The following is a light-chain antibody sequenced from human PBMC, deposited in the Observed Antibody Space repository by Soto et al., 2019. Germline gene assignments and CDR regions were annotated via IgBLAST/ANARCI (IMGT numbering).Light chain of an antibody. J-gene: IGLJ2*01. CDR2: GDN. Sequence: QPVLTQPPSVSGAPGQRVTIPCTGSSSNIGSFYDVHWYQQLPGAVPKLLIYGDNNRPSGVPDRFSGSKSGTSASLAITGLQAEDEADYYCQSYDNSLSHVVFGGGTKLAVL. V-gene: IGLV1-40*01. CDR3: QSYDNSLSHVV. CDR1: SSNIGSFYD.